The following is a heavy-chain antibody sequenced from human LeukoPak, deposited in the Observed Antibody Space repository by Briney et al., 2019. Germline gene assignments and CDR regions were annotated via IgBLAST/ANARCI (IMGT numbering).Heavy chain of an antibody. CDR2: ISYDGSNK. V-gene: IGHV3-30*18. D-gene: IGHD3-3*01. Sequence: GRSPRLSCAASGFTFSSYGMHWVRQAPGKGLEWVAVISYDGSNKYYADSVKGRFTISRDNSKNTLYLQMNSLRAEDTAVYYCAKAPYEDYYYYYGMDVWGQGTTVTVSS. J-gene: IGHJ6*02. CDR1: GFTFSSYG. CDR3: AKAPYEDYYYYYGMDV.